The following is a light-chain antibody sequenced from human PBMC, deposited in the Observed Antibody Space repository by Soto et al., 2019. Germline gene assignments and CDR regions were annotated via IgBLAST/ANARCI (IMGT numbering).Light chain of an antibody. V-gene: IGKV1-5*02. Sequence: DIQMTQSPSSLSASVGDRVTIICRASQSISSYLNWYQQKPGKAPKVLIYHASNLQSGVPSRFSGSGSGTEFTLTISSLQPDDFATYYCQQYNSYSFGQGTKVDIK. CDR2: HAS. J-gene: IGKJ1*01. CDR3: QQYNSYS. CDR1: QSISSY.